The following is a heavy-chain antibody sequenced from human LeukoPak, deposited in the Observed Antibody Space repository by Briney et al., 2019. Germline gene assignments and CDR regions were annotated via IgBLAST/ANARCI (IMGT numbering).Heavy chain of an antibody. CDR3: AGERYFDY. Sequence: GGSLRLSCAASGFTFSSYWMHWVRQAPGKGLEWVSTISGGGRSTDYADSVKGLFTISRDNSKNTLYLQMNSLRAEDTAVYYCAGERYFDYWGQGTLVTVSS. CDR2: ISGGGRST. V-gene: IGHV3-23*01. J-gene: IGHJ4*02. CDR1: GFTFSSYW.